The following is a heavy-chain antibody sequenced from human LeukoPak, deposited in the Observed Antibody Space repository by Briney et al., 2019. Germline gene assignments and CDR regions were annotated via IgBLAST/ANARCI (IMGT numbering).Heavy chain of an antibody. V-gene: IGHV4-39*01. CDR2: IYYSGST. D-gene: IGHD6-19*01. CDR1: GGSISSSSYY. J-gene: IGHJ4*02. Sequence: SETLSLTCTVSGGSISSSSYYWGWIRQPPGKGLEWIGSIYYSGSTYYNPSLKSRVTISVDTSKNQFSLKLSSVTAADTAVYYCARLNNNGWVDYFDYWGQGALVTVSS. CDR3: ARLNNNGWVDYFDY.